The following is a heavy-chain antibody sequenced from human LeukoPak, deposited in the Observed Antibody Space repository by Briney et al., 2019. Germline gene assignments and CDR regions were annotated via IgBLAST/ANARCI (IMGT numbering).Heavy chain of an antibody. CDR2: IYYSGST. CDR1: GGSISSSSYY. D-gene: IGHD3-9*01. CDR3: AVLRYFDWLFGN. V-gene: IGHV4-39*01. Sequence: PSETLSLTCTVSGGSISSSSYYWDWIRQPPGKGLEWIGSIYYSGSTYYNPSLKSRVTISVDTSKNQFSLKLSSVTAADTAVYYCAVLRYFDWLFGNWGQGTLVTVSS. J-gene: IGHJ4*02.